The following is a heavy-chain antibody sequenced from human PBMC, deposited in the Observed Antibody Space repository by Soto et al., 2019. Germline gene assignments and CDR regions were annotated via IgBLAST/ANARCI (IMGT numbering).Heavy chain of an antibody. D-gene: IGHD2-15*01. CDR2: IYYSGST. Sequence: KASETLSLTCTVSGGSISSGGYYWSWIRQHPGKGLEWIGYIYYSGSTYYNPSLKSRVTISVDTSKSQFSLKLSSVTVADTAVYYCARVSAAPHYYYGMDVWGQGTTVTVSS. CDR3: ARVSAAPHYYYGMDV. J-gene: IGHJ6*02. V-gene: IGHV4-31*03. CDR1: GGSISSGGYY.